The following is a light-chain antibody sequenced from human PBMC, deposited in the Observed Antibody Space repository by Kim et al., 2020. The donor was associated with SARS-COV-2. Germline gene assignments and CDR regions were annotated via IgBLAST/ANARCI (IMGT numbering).Light chain of an antibody. CDR1: MSNIGSNT. Sequence: GQRVTFSCSGTMSNIGSNTVNWYHQFPGQAPKLLIYGDNRRPSGVPVRFSGSKSGTSGSLAITGLQSEDEGDYYCAARDESLNGVIFGGGTQLT. J-gene: IGLJ2*01. CDR2: GDN. V-gene: IGLV1-44*01. CDR3: AARDESLNGVI.